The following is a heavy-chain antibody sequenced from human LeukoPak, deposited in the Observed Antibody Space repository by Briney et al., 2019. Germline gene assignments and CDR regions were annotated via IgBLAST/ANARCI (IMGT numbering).Heavy chain of an antibody. D-gene: IGHD6-19*01. CDR1: GFTFSSYA. J-gene: IGHJ4*02. CDR2: ISYDGSNK. CDR3: ARDSRAGGSGWYFDY. Sequence: QPGRSLRLSCAASGFTFSSYAMHWVRQAPGKGLEWVAVISYDGSNKYYADSVKGRFTISRDNSKNTLYLQMNSLRAEDTAVYYCARDSRAGGSGWYFDYWGQGTLVTVSS. V-gene: IGHV3-30*04.